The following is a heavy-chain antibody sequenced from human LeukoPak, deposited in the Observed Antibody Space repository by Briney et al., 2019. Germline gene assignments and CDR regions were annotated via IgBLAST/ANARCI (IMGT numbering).Heavy chain of an antibody. V-gene: IGHV3-7*03. CDR2: IKQDGSEK. CDR3: ARDLDTAMVSPFDY. J-gene: IGHJ4*02. CDR1: GFTFSSYW. D-gene: IGHD5-18*01. Sequence: GGSLRLSCAASGFTFSSYWMSWVRQAPGKGLEWVANIKQDGSEKYYVDSVKGRFTISRDNAKNSLYLQMNSLRAEDTAVYYCARDLDTAMVSPFDYWGQGTLVTVSS.